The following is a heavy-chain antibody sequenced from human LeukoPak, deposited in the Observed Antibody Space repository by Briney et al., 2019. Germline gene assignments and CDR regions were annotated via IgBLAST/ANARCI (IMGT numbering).Heavy chain of an antibody. V-gene: IGHV3-15*01. CDR3: TTDQSDYGDYYYFDY. Sequence: GGSLRLSCAASGFTFSNAWMSWVRQAPGKGLEWVGRIKSKTDGGTTDYAAPVKGRFTISRDDSKNTLYLQMNSLKTEDTAVYYCTTDQSDYGDYYYFDYWGQGTLVTVSS. D-gene: IGHD4-17*01. CDR1: GFTFSNAW. CDR2: IKSKTDGGTT. J-gene: IGHJ4*02.